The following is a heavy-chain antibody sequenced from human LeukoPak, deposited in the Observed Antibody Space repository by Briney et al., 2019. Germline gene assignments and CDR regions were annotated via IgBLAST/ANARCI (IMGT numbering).Heavy chain of an antibody. J-gene: IGHJ4*02. D-gene: IGHD4-17*01. CDR3: ARFPTVTTSSLDY. V-gene: IGHV1-3*01. Sequence: ASVKVSCKASGYIFTSYAIHWMRQAPGQRPEWMGWINAGNGNTKYSQKFQGRVTITRDTSASTAYMELSSLRSEDTAVYYCARFPTVTTSSLDYWGQGTLVTVSS. CDR2: INAGNGNT. CDR1: GYIFTSYA.